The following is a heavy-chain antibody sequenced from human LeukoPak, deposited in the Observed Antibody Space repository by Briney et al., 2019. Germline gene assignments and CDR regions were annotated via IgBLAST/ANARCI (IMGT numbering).Heavy chain of an antibody. CDR1: GFTFSSYW. D-gene: IGHD3-9*01. V-gene: IGHV3-74*01. CDR3: VTYDILTGYSGY. J-gene: IGHJ4*02. CDR2: INSDGSST. Sequence: GGSLRLSCAASGFTFSSYWMHWVRQAPGKGLVWVSRINSDGSSTSYADSVKGRFTISRDNAKNTLYLQMNSLRAEDTAVYYCVTYDILTGYSGYWGQGTLVTVSS.